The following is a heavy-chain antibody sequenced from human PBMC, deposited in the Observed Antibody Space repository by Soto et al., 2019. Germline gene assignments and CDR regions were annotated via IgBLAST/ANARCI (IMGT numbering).Heavy chain of an antibody. Sequence: ASVKVSCKASGYTFTSYAMHWVRQAPGQRLEWMGGFDPEDGETIYAQKFQGRVTMTEDTSTDTAYMELSSLRSEDTAVYYCATDICSGGSCYCFRYWGQGTLVTVSS. J-gene: IGHJ4*02. CDR3: ATDICSGGSCYCFRY. D-gene: IGHD2-15*01. V-gene: IGHV1-24*01. CDR2: FDPEDGET. CDR1: GYTFTSYA.